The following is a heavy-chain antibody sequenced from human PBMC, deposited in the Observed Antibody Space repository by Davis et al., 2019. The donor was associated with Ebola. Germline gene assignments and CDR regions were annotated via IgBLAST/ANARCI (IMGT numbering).Heavy chain of an antibody. Sequence: SETLSLTCTVSGGSISSYYWSWIRQPPGKGLEWIGYIYYSGSTYYNPSLKGRVTISADTSKNQFSLKLSSVTAADTAVYYCATIDRIGAAWIDPWGQGTLVTVSS. CDR2: IYYSGST. CDR1: GGSISSYY. V-gene: IGHV4-59*04. J-gene: IGHJ5*02. D-gene: IGHD6-13*01. CDR3: ATIDRIGAAWIDP.